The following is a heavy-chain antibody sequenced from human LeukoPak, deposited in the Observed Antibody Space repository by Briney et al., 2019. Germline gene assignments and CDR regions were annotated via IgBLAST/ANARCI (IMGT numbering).Heavy chain of an antibody. Sequence: PGGSLRLSCAASGFTFSDYYMSWIRQAPGKGLEWVSYISSSGSTIYYADSVKGRFTISRDNAKNSLYLQMNSLRAEDTAVYYCTRPPGSGSYSYYYGMDVWGQGTTVTVSS. V-gene: IGHV3-11*01. CDR3: TRPPGSGSYSYYYGMDV. CDR1: GFTFSDYY. J-gene: IGHJ6*02. CDR2: ISSSGSTI. D-gene: IGHD3-10*01.